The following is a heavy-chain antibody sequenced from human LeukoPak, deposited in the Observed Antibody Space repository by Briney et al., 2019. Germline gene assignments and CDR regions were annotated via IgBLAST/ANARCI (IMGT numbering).Heavy chain of an antibody. D-gene: IGHD5-24*01. CDR1: GYTFTSYY. Sequence: ASVKVSCKASGYTFTSYYMHWVRQTPGQGLEWMGIINPSGGSTSYAQKFQGRVTMTRDMSTSTVYMELSSLRSEDTAVYYCARTGVEMANIDYWGQGTLVTVSS. CDR2: INPSGGST. V-gene: IGHV1-46*01. CDR3: ARTGVEMANIDY. J-gene: IGHJ4*02.